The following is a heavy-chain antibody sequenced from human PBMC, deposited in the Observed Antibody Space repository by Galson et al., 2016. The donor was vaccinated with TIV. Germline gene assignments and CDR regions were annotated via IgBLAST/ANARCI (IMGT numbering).Heavy chain of an antibody. CDR3: ARAPISIFGLATSYYFDY. CDR1: GFSLSTYGMS. Sequence: PALVKPTQTLTLTCTFSGFSLSTYGMSVGWIRQPPGKALEWLARIDWDDDKFYDSSLKTRLTISKDISRNQVVLTMTNTDPVDTATYYCARAPISIFGLATSYYFDYWGQGTLVTVSS. V-gene: IGHV2-70*17. CDR2: IDWDDDK. D-gene: IGHD3-3*01. J-gene: IGHJ4*02.